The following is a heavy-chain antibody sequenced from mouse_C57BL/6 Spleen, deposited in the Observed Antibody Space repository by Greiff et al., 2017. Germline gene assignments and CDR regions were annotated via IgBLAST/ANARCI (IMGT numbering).Heavy chain of an antibody. CDR2: IHPNSGST. J-gene: IGHJ4*01. CDR1: GYTFTSYW. CDR3: ARNYDSNLDY. Sequence: QVQLQQPGAELVKPGASVKLSCKASGYTFTSYWMPWVKQRPGQGLEWIGMIHPNSGSTNYNEKFKSKATLTVDKSSSTAYMQLNSLTSEDAAVYYWARNYDSNLDYWGQGTSVTVSS. V-gene: IGHV1-64*01. D-gene: IGHD2-4*01.